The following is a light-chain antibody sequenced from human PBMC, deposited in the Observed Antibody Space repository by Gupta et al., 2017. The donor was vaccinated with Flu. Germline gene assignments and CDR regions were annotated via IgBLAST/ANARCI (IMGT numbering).Light chain of an antibody. J-gene: IGKJ2*01. CDR3: QQSDSTPRT. CDR2: AAS. V-gene: IGKV1-39*01. CDR1: QNSSNY. Sequence: PSSLSASVGDRVTITCRASQNSSNYLNWYQQKPGKAPKLLIYAASSLQSGVPSRFSGSGSGTEITLTISSLQLEDFATYYCQQSDSTPRTFGQGTKLEI.